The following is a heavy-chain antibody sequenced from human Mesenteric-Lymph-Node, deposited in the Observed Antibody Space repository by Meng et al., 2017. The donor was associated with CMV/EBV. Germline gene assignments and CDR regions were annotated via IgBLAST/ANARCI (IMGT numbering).Heavy chain of an antibody. Sequence: LSCAASGFTFSSYAMSWVRQAPGKGLEWVSAITNSGGSTYYADSVKGRFTIPRDNSKNTLYLQMTSLRAEDTAVYYCAKETWGPFDYWGQGTLVTVSS. J-gene: IGHJ4*02. V-gene: IGHV3-23*01. D-gene: IGHD3-16*01. CDR2: ITNSGGST. CDR1: GFTFSSYA. CDR3: AKETWGPFDY.